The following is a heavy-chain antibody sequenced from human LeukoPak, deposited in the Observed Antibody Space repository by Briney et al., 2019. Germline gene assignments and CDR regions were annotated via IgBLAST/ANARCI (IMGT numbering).Heavy chain of an antibody. J-gene: IGHJ4*02. Sequence: PGRSLRLSCAASGFTFSSYGMHWVRQAPGKGLEWVAVISYDGSNKYYADSVKGRFTISRDNSKNTLYLQMNSLRAEDTAVYYCAKSFGVVVVSGYYFDYWGQGTLVTVSS. CDR1: GFTFSSYG. CDR2: ISYDGSNK. D-gene: IGHD2-15*01. CDR3: AKSFGVVVVSGYYFDY. V-gene: IGHV3-30*18.